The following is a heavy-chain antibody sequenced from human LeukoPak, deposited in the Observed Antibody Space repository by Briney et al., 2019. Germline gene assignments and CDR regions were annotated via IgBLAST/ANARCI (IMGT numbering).Heavy chain of an antibody. CDR2: ISSSSSYI. CDR1: GFTFSSYS. D-gene: IGHD3-22*01. J-gene: IGHJ4*02. V-gene: IGHV3-21*01. Sequence: GGSLRLSCAASGFTFSSYSMNWVRQAPGKGLEWVSSISSSSSYIYYADSVKGRFTISRDNAKNSLYLQMNSLRAEDTAVYYCARDLGDPYDSSGYYQYYFDYWGQGTLVTVSS. CDR3: ARDLGDPYDSSGYYQYYFDY.